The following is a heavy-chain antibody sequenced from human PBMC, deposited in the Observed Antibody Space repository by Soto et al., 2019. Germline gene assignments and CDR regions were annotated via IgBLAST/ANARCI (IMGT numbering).Heavy chain of an antibody. Sequence: PSETLSLTCTVSGGSISSSSYYWGWIRQPPGKGLEWIGSIYYSGSTYYNPSLKSRVTISVDTSKNQFSLKLSSVTAADTAVYYCARCYSYYYYGMDVWGQGTTVTVSS. CDR3: ARCYSYYYYGMDV. V-gene: IGHV4-39*01. CDR2: IYYSGST. CDR1: GGSISSSSYY. J-gene: IGHJ6*02. D-gene: IGHD2-15*01.